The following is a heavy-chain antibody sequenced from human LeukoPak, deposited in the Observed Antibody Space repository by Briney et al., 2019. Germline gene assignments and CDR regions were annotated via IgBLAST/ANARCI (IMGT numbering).Heavy chain of an antibody. CDR2: IYHTGST. V-gene: IGHV4-4*02. D-gene: IGHD3-9*01. CDR3: ARVHNDILTDDSLGDKFDY. CDR1: GCSISISNW. J-gene: IGHJ4*02. Sequence: SETLSLTCAVSGCSISISNWYSWVRQPPGKGLEWIGEIYHTGSTNYNPSLKSRVTISVDKSKNQVSLKLSSVTAADTAVYYCARVHNDILTDDSLGDKFDYWGQGTLVTVSS.